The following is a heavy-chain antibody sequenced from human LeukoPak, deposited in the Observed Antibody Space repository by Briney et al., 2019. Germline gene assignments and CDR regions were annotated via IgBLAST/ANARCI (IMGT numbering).Heavy chain of an antibody. Sequence: SETLSLTCNVSGGSISSYFWSWIRQPPGKGLEWIGYIYYSGNTNYNPSLQSRVTISLDTSKNQFSLKLSSVTAADTAVYYCARQSMVTSQLDYWGQGTLVTVSS. CDR1: GGSISSYF. CDR2: IYYSGNT. D-gene: IGHD5-18*01. V-gene: IGHV4-59*01. J-gene: IGHJ4*02. CDR3: ARQSMVTSQLDY.